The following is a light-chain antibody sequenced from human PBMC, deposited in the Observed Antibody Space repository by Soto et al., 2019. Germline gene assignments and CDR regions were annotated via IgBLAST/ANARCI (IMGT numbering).Light chain of an antibody. J-gene: IGKJ1*01. CDR3: QHYNAYSRM. CDR2: KAS. CDR1: QSVDSW. V-gene: IGKV1-5*03. Sequence: DIQMTQSPSTLSASIGDRVTITCRTSQSVDSWLAWYQQKPGKAPKLLIYKASSLQTGVPSRFSGSGSGTEFTLTIIRLQPDDFATYYCQHYNAYSRMFGQGTKVEIK.